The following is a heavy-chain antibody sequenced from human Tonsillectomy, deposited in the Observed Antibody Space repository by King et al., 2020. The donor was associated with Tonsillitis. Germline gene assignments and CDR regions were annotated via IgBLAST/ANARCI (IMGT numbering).Heavy chain of an antibody. Sequence: VQLVESGGGLVQPGGSLRLSCAASGFTFSNYWMSWVRQAPGKGLEWVANIKQDGSEKYFVDSVKGRFTISRDNAKNSLYLQMNSLRVEDTAVYYCARAPAYSSTWYYFDYWGQGTLVTVSS. V-gene: IGHV3-7*01. CDR2: IKQDGSEK. J-gene: IGHJ4*02. CDR3: ARAPAYSSTWYYFDY. D-gene: IGHD6-13*01. CDR1: GFTFSNYW.